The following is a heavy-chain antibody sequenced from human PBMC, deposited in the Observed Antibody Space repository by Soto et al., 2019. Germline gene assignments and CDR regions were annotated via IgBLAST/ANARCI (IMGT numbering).Heavy chain of an antibody. D-gene: IGHD5-18*01. CDR3: AAGDSSDTGDH. V-gene: IGHV1-69*13. Sequence: ASVKVSCKASGDTLSHYGVSWVRQVPGKGLEWMGGTTDILGTRDYAQKFQGRMTITSDESTTTSYMELNSLTSDDTAVYYCAAGDSSDTGDHWGQGTLVTVSS. CDR1: GDTLSHYG. CDR2: TTDILGTR. J-gene: IGHJ4*02.